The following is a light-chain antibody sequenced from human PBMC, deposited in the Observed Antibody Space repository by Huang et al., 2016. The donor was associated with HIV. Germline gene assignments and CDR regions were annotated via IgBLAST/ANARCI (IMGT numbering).Light chain of an antibody. J-gene: IGKJ5*01. CDR3: QQYNKWPIS. Sequence: EIVMTQSPATLSVSLGERATLSCRASQSVSTNLAWYQQTPGQAPRLLIYDTSTRATGSPASLSCSGSGTEFTLTISSQQSEDFAIYYCQQYNKWPISFGPGTRLEI. CDR1: QSVSTN. V-gene: IGKV3-15*01. CDR2: DTS.